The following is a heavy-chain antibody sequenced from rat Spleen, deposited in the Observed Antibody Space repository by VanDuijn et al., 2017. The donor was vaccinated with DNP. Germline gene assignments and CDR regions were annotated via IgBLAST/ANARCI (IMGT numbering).Heavy chain of an antibody. CDR3: ARILTTVGYVMDA. J-gene: IGHJ4*01. V-gene: IGHV2-47*01. Sequence: QVQLKESGPGLVQPSQTLSLTCTVSGLSLTSNSVSWIRQPPGKGLEWMGVIWSNGGTDYNSAIKSRLSISRDTSKSQVFLKMNSLQTEDTAMYFCARILTTVGYVMDAWGQGASVTVSS. D-gene: IGHD1-1*01. CDR1: GLSLTSNS. CDR2: IWSNGGT.